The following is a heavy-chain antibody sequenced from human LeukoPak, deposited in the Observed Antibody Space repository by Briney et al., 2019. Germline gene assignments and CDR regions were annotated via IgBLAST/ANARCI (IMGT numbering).Heavy chain of an antibody. D-gene: IGHD2-2*01. Sequence: GASVKVSCKASGYTFTGYYMHWVRQAPGQGLEWMGWINPNSGGTNYAQKFQGRVTMTRDTSISTAYMELSRLRSDDTAVYYCARNLVVPAATDAFDIWGQGTMVTVSS. V-gene: IGHV1-2*02. CDR1: GYTFTGYY. CDR3: ARNLVVPAATDAFDI. J-gene: IGHJ3*02. CDR2: INPNSGGT.